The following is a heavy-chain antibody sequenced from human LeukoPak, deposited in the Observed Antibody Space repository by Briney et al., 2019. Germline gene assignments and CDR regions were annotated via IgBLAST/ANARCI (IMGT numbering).Heavy chain of an antibody. CDR1: GGSISSYY. CDR3: ARIGSTGNKHNWFDP. Sequence: SETLSLTCTVSGGSISSYYWSWIRQPPGKGLEWIGYIYYSGSTNYNPSLKSRVTISVDTYKNQFSLKLSSVTAADTAVYYCARIGSTGNKHNWFDPWGQGTLVTVSS. J-gene: IGHJ5*02. CDR2: IYYSGST. D-gene: IGHD4-23*01. V-gene: IGHV4-59*01.